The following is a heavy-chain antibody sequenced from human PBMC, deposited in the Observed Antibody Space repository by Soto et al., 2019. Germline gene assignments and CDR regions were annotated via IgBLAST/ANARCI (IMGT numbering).Heavy chain of an antibody. CDR1: GGSISSSSYY. D-gene: IGHD5-18*01. J-gene: IGHJ4*02. CDR2: IYYSGST. V-gene: IGHV4-39*01. CDR3: ARWERVQLWLFDY. Sequence: SETLSLTCTVSGGSISSSSYYWGWIRQPPGKGLEWIGSIYYSGSTYYNPSLKSRVTISVDTSKNQFSLKLSSVTAADTAVYYCARWERVQLWLFDYWGQGTLVTVSS.